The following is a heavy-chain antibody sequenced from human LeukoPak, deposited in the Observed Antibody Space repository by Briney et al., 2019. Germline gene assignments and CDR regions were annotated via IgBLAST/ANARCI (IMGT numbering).Heavy chain of an antibody. CDR2: INHSGST. J-gene: IGHJ4*02. D-gene: IGHD3-16*01. V-gene: IGHV4-4*02. CDR1: GGSISSSNW. Sequence: PSGTLSLTCAVSGGSISSSNWWSWVRQPPGKGLEWIGEINHSGSTNYNPSLKSRVTISIDKSKNQISLRLSSVTAAGTAFYYCARRGGFFDFWGQGILVTVSS. CDR3: ARRGGFFDF.